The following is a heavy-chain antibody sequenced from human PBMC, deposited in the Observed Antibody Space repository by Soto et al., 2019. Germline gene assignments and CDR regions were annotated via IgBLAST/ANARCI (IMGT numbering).Heavy chain of an antibody. CDR1: GFTFSSYG. V-gene: IGHV3-30*03. CDR3: ASEGVLLWFGELLFPPSNNWFDP. CDR2: ISYDGSNK. D-gene: IGHD3-10*01. J-gene: IGHJ5*02. Sequence: QVQLVESGGGVVQPGRSLRLSCAASGFTFSSYGMHWVRQAPGKGLEWVAVISYDGSNKYYADSVKGRFTISRDNSKNTLYLQMNSLRAEDTAVYYCASEGVLLWFGELLFPPSNNWFDPWGQGTLVTVSS.